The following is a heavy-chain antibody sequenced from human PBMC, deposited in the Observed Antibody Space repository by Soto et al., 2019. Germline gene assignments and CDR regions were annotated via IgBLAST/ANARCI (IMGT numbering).Heavy chain of an antibody. CDR3: ARHSIGWKYYDFWSGPTDAFDI. V-gene: IGHV3-7*01. CDR2: IKQDGSEK. J-gene: IGHJ3*02. CDR1: GFTFSSYL. Sequence: GGSLILSCASSGFTFSSYLMSLVRPAPGKGLEWVANIKQDGSEKYYVDSVKGRFTISRDNAKNSLYLQMNSLRAEDTAVYYCARHSIGWKYYDFWSGPTDAFDIWGQGTMVTVSS. D-gene: IGHD3-3*01.